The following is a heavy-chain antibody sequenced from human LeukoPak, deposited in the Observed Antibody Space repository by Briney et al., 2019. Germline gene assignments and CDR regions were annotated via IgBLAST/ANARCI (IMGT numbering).Heavy chain of an antibody. CDR2: IYPGDSDT. J-gene: IGHJ4*02. D-gene: IGHD4-17*01. CDR3: ATYGEIGTFDS. CDR1: GYIFSSYW. Sequence: GESLKISCKGSGYIFSSYWIAWVRQMPGKGLECLGIIYPGDSDTRYSPSFQGQVTISADKSISTAYLQWSSLKASDTATYYCATYGEIGTFDSWGQGTLVTVSS. V-gene: IGHV5-51*01.